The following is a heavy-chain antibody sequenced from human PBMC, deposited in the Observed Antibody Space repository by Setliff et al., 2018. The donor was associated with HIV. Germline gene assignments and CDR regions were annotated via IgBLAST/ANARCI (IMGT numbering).Heavy chain of an antibody. Sequence: ASVKVSCKASGYTFTDYYIHWVRQAPGQGLEWMGWISAYNGDTNYAQRLQGRATMTTDTSTSTAYMEVRSLRSDDTAVYYCARASWEWEPNAEYFQHWGQGTLVTVSS. J-gene: IGHJ1*01. CDR2: ISAYNGDT. V-gene: IGHV1-18*04. CDR1: GYTFTDYY. D-gene: IGHD1-26*01. CDR3: ARASWEWEPNAEYFQH.